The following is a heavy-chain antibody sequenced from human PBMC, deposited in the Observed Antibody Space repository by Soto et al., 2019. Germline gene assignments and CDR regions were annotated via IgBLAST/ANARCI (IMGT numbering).Heavy chain of an antibody. CDR3: AREDDNLDAFDI. D-gene: IGHD3-9*01. CDR1: GITFSMYW. CDR2: INSDGSRP. Sequence: HPGGSLRLSCAASGITFSMYWMHWVRQVPGRGLVWVSRINSDGSRPNYADSVKGRFTISRDNAKNTVYLQMTSLRVEDTAVYYCAREDDNLDAFDIWGQGTMVTVSS. J-gene: IGHJ3*02. V-gene: IGHV3-74*01.